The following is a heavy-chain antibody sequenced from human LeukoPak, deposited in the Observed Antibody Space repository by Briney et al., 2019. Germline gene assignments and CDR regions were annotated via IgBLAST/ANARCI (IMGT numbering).Heavy chain of an antibody. J-gene: IGHJ4*02. D-gene: IGHD1-1*01. CDR3: ARLWRAAIDY. CDR1: GYSISSGYY. V-gene: IGHV4-38-2*01. Sequence: SETLSLTCAVSGYSISSGYYWGWIRQPPGKGLEWIGSFYYSGSTYYNPSLKSRVTISADTSKNQFSLKLSSVTAADTAVYYCARLWRAAIDYGGQGILVTVSS. CDR2: FYYSGST.